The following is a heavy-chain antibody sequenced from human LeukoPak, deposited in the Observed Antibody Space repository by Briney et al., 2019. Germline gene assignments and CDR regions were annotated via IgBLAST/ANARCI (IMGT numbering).Heavy chain of an antibody. D-gene: IGHD5-18*01. CDR3: ARGGGYSYGYFFPGLGYYAMDV. J-gene: IGHJ6*02. Sequence: ASVKVSCKASGYTFTSYDINWVRQATGQGLEWMGWMNPNSGNTGYAQKVQGRVTMTRNTSISTAYMELSSLRSEDPAVYSCARGGGYSYGYFFPGLGYYAMDVWGQGTTVTVSS. CDR1: GYTFTSYD. CDR2: MNPNSGNT. V-gene: IGHV1-8*01.